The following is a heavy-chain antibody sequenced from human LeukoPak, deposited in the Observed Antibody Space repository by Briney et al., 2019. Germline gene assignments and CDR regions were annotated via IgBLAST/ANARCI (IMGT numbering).Heavy chain of an antibody. CDR3: ARNKRAAASYYFDY. J-gene: IGHJ4*02. CDR1: GYTFTSYG. CDR2: ISAYSGNT. V-gene: IGHV1-18*01. D-gene: IGHD6-13*01. Sequence: ASVKVSFKASGYTFTSYGISWVRQAPGQGLEWMGWISAYSGNTNYAQKLQGRVTMTTDTSTTTAYMELRSLRSDDTAMYYCARNKRAAASYYFDYWGQGTLVTVSS.